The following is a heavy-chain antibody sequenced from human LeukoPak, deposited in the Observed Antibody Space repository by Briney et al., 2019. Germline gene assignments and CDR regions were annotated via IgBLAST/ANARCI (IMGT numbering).Heavy chain of an antibody. Sequence: ASVKVSCKASGYTFTSFYIHWVRQAPGQGLEWMGRINPNSGGTNYAQKFQGRVTMTRDTSISTAYMELSRLRSDDTAVYYCARAFVATTVTPPGYWGQGTLVTVSS. CDR2: INPNSGGT. D-gene: IGHD4-17*01. CDR1: GYTFTSFY. CDR3: ARAFVATTVTPPGY. J-gene: IGHJ4*02. V-gene: IGHV1-2*06.